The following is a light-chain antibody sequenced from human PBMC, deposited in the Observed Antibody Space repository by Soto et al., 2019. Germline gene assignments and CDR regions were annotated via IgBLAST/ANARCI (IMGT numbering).Light chain of an antibody. CDR2: DVN. V-gene: IGLV2-11*01. CDR1: SSDVGGYKY. CDR3: CSYAGSSCYV. Sequence: QSALTQPRSVSGSPGQSVTISCTGTSSDVGGYKYVSWYQQHPGKAPKLMIYDVNKRPSGVPDRFSGSKSGNTASLTISGLQAEDEADYYCCSYAGSSCYVFGTGTKLTVL. J-gene: IGLJ1*01.